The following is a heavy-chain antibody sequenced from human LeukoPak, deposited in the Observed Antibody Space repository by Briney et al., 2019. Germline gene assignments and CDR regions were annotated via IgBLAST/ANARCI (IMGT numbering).Heavy chain of an antibody. CDR2: IYSGGST. CDR3: ARGYYDFWSGYSPADY. V-gene: IGHV3-53*01. CDR1: GFTVSSNY. D-gene: IGHD3-3*01. J-gene: IGHJ4*02. Sequence: PGGSLRLSCAASGFTVSSNYTSWVRQAPGKGLEWVSVIYSGGSTYYADSVKGRFTISRDNSKNTLYLQMNSLRAEDTAVYYCARGYYDFWSGYSPADYWGQGTLVTVSS.